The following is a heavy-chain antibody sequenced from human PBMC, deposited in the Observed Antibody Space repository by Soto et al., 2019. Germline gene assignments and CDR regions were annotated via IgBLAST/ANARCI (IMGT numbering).Heavy chain of an antibody. CDR1: GFTFSSYS. V-gene: IGHV3-48*02. J-gene: IGHJ4*02. Sequence: EVQLVESGGGLVQPGGSLRLSCAASGFTFSSYSMNWVRQAPGKGLEWVSYISSSSSTIYYADSVKGRFTISRDNAKNSLYLQMNSLRDEDTAVYYCAREYYDFWSGYPLDYWGQGTLVTVSS. CDR3: AREYYDFWSGYPLDY. CDR2: ISSSSSTI. D-gene: IGHD3-3*01.